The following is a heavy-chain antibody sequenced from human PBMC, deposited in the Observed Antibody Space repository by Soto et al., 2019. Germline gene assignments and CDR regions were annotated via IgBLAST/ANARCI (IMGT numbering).Heavy chain of an antibody. J-gene: IGHJ4*02. CDR1: GYTLTELS. V-gene: IGHV1-24*01. CDR2: FDPEDGET. CDR3: ATESGGVEWLRFDY. Sequence: ASVKVSCTVSGYTLTELSMHWVRQAPGKGLEWMGGFDPEDGETIYAQKFQGRVTMTEDTSTDTAYMELSSLRSGDTAVYYCATESGGVEWLRFDYWGQGTLVTVSS. D-gene: IGHD5-12*01.